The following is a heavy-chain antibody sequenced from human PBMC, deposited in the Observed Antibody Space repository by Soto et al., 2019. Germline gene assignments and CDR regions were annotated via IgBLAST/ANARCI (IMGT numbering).Heavy chain of an antibody. CDR3: ARHLAN. CDR2: IYYSGIT. J-gene: IGHJ4*02. V-gene: IGHV4-39*01. Sequence: QLQLQESGPGLVKPSETLSLTCTVSGVSISSSSYYWGWIRRPPGKGLEWIGTIYYSGITYYNPSLKSRVPISVDTSKNQFSLKLTSVTAAATAVYYCARHLANWGQGTLVTVSS. CDR1: GVSISSSSYY.